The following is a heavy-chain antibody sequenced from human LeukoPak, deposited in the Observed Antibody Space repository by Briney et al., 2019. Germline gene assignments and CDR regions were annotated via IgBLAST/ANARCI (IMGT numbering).Heavy chain of an antibody. J-gene: IGHJ4*02. Sequence: SETLSLTCAVYGGSFSGYYWSWIRQPPGKGLEWIGEINHSGSTNYNPSLKSRVTISVDTSKNQFSLKLSSVTAADTAVYYCARVTANFFDYWGQGTLVAVSS. CDR3: ARVTANFFDY. V-gene: IGHV4-34*01. CDR2: INHSGST. CDR1: GGSFSGYY. D-gene: IGHD1-14*01.